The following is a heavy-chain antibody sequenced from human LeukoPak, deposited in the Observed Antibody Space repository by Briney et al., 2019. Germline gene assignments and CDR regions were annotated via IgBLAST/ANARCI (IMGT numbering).Heavy chain of an antibody. CDR2: IISHGGST. CDR3: ARITMGATSANFYYYFLDT. D-gene: IGHD3-3*01. J-gene: IGHJ6*03. CDR1: GFTFSGYT. V-gene: IGHV3-64*02. Sequence: GGSLRLSCAASGFTFSGYTLHWVRQAPGKGLEYVSAIISHGGSTHYADSVKGRFTVSRDNSKNTLYLQMDSLRAEDMAVYYCARITMGATSANFYYYFLDTWGKGTTVTVSS.